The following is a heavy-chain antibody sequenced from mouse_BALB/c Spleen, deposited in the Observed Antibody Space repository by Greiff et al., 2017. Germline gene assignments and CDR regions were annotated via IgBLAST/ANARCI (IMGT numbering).Heavy chain of an antibody. D-gene: IGHD2-2*01. V-gene: IGHV1S22*01. Sequence: LKQPGSELVRPGASVKLSCKASGYTFTSYWMHWVKQRHGQGLEWIGNIYPGSGSTNYDEKFKSKGTLTVDTSSSTAYMHLSSLTSEDSAVYYCTRGGYHWGQGTLVTVSA. J-gene: IGHJ3*01. CDR2: IYPGSGST. CDR1: GYTFTSYW. CDR3: TRGGYH.